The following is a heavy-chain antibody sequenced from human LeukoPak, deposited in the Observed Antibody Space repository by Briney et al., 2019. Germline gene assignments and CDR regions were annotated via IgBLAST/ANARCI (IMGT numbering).Heavy chain of an antibody. CDR1: GGSFSGYY. CDR2: INHSGST. V-gene: IGHV4-34*01. CDR3: ARRVWRDGYSYDYFDY. J-gene: IGHJ4*02. D-gene: IGHD5-24*01. Sequence: SETLSLTCAVYGGSFSGYYWSWIRQSPGKGLEWIGEINHSGSTNYNPSLKSRVTISVDTSKNQFSLKLSSVTAADTAVYYCARRVWRDGYSYDYFDYRGQVTLVTVSS.